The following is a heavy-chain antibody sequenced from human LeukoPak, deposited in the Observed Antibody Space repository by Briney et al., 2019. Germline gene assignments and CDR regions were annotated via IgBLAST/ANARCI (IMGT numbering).Heavy chain of an antibody. CDR3: ARGWSYYDY. CDR2: INHSGST. Sequence: SETLSLTCAVYGGSFSGYYWSWIRRPPGKGLEWIGEINHSGSTNYNPSLKSRVTISVDTSKNQFSLKLSSVTAADTAVYYCARGWSYYDYWGQGTLVTVSS. CDR1: GGSFSGYY. J-gene: IGHJ4*02. V-gene: IGHV4-34*01. D-gene: IGHD3-3*01.